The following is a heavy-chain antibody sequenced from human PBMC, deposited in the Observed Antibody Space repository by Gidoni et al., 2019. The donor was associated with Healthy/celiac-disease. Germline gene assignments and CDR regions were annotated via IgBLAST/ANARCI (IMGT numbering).Heavy chain of an antibody. Sequence: EVQLVESGGGLVKPGGSLRLSCAASGFTFSNAWMSWVRQAPGKGLEWVGRIKSKTDGGTTDYAAPVKGRFTISRDDSKNTLYLQMNSLKTEDTAVYYCKESGWYFGMDVWGQGTTVTVSS. CDR2: IKSKTDGGTT. V-gene: IGHV3-15*01. CDR1: GFTFSNAW. D-gene: IGHD6-19*01. CDR3: KESGWYFGMDV. J-gene: IGHJ6*02.